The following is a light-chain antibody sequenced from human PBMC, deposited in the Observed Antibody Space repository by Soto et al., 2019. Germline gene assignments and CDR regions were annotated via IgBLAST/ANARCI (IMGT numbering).Light chain of an antibody. CDR2: EVS. J-gene: IGLJ1*01. V-gene: IGLV2-14*03. CDR3: SSYTSSSTRV. Sequence: QSALTQPASVSGSPGQSITISCTGTSSDVGAYDFVSWYQQHPDKAPKLMIYEVSNRPSGVSNRFSGSKSVNTATLTISGLQAEDEADYYCSSYTSSSTRVFGPGTKLTVL. CDR1: SSDVGAYDF.